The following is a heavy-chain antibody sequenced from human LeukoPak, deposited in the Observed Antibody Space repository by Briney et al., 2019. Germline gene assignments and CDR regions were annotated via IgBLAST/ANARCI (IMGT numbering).Heavy chain of an antibody. Sequence: ASVKVSCKASGYTFTSYGISWVRQAPGQGLEWMGWISAYNGNTNYAQKLQGRVTMTTDTSTSTAYMELRSLRSEDTAVYYCATDRVYCGGDCWTFDYWGQGTLVTVSS. CDR3: ATDRVYCGGDCWTFDY. J-gene: IGHJ4*02. D-gene: IGHD2-21*02. CDR2: ISAYNGNT. CDR1: GYTFTSYG. V-gene: IGHV1-18*01.